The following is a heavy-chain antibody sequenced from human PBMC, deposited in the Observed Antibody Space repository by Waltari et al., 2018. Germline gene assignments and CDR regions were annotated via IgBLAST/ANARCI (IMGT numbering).Heavy chain of an antibody. J-gene: IGHJ4*02. D-gene: IGHD3-16*02. CDR3: ARSPPGSYHFDY. CDR2: IYSSGST. Sequence: EVQLVETGGGLIQPGGSLRLSCAASGFTVSSNYMSWVRQAPGKGLEWVSLIYSSGSTYYADSVKGRFTISRDNSKNTLYLQMNSLRAEDTAVYYCARSPPGSYHFDYWGQGTLVTVSS. CDR1: GFTVSSNY. V-gene: IGHV3-53*02.